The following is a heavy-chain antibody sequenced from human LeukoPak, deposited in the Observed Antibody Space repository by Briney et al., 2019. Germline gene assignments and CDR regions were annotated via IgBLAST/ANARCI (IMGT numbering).Heavy chain of an antibody. J-gene: IGHJ4*02. CDR1: GGSISSSSYY. Sequence: SETLSLTCTVSGGSISSSSYYWGWIRQPPGKGLEWIGSIYTSGSTNYNPSLKSRVTMSVDTSKNQFSLKLSSVTAADTAVYYCARGGYDFDYWGQGTLVTVSS. V-gene: IGHV4-39*07. CDR2: IYTSGST. CDR3: ARGGYDFDY. D-gene: IGHD5-12*01.